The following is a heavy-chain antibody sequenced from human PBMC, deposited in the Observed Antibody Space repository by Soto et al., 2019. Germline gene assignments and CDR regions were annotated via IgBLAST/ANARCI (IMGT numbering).Heavy chain of an antibody. CDR1: GGSFSGYI. Sequence: ASETLSLTCAASGGSFSGYIWTWIRQTPGKGLQWIGQINHSGSSIYNPSLKNRVTISTMSNNKFSLELSSVTAADTAVYYCTRGLFSGSSYSGSWYYFDSWGQGTMVT. D-gene: IGHD1-26*01. V-gene: IGHV4-34*01. J-gene: IGHJ4*02. CDR2: INHSGSS. CDR3: TRGLFSGSSYSGSWYYFDS.